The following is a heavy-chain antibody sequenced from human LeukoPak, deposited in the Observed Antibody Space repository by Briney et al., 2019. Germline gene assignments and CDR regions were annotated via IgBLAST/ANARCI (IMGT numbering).Heavy chain of an antibody. CDR3: ARGIRLGRNYDWDY. J-gene: IGHJ4*02. D-gene: IGHD3-9*01. CDR2: IIPFFGTR. CDR1: GDPYTRYV. Sequence: APVKVSCKASGDPYTRYVFSWVREAPGQGLEWMRGIIPFFGTRNYAQKFQGRVTITADESTSTVYMDLSSLRSEDTAVYYCARGIRLGRNYDWDYWGREPWSASPQ. V-gene: IGHV1-69*01.